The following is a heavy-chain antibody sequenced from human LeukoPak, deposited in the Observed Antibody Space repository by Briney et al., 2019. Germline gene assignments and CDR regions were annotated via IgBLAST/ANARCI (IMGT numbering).Heavy chain of an antibody. CDR2: AYSDGNT. J-gene: IGHJ6*02. CDR1: GITVNSTY. Sequence: GGSLRLSCAASGITVNSTYISWVRQAPGKGLEWVSVAYSDGNTYYAGSVKGRFTISRDDSKNTLFLQMNSLRAEDTAVYYCARLFGSGWPGYFYYAMDVWGQGTTVAVSS. CDR3: ARLFGSGWPGYFYYAMDV. D-gene: IGHD6-19*01. V-gene: IGHV3-66*04.